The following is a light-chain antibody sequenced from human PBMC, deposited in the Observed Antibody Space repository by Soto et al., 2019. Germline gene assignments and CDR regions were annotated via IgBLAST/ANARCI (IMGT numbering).Light chain of an antibody. J-gene: IGKJ1*01. CDR2: GSS. V-gene: IGKV3-15*01. Sequence: EIVMTQSPATLSVSPGERATLSCRASQSISSNLAWYQQKPGQAPRLLIYGSSTRATGIPARFSGSGSGTEFTLTFSSLQSEDFAVSYCQQYNKWPPTFGQGTKVEIK. CDR3: QQYNKWPPT. CDR1: QSISSN.